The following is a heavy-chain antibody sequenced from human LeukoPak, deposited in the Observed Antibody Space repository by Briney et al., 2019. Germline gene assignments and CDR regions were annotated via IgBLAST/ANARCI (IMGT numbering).Heavy chain of an antibody. D-gene: IGHD5-18*01. Sequence: PSQTLSLTCTVSGGSISTGGYYWTWIRQHPGKGLEWTGYIYNSGTTYYNPSLESRVTISGDTSKNQFSLKLSSVTAADTAVYYCARTAGWSYGFDYWGQGTLVTVSS. CDR3: ARTAGWSYGFDY. J-gene: IGHJ4*02. CDR1: GGSISTGGYY. V-gene: IGHV4-31*03. CDR2: IYNSGTT.